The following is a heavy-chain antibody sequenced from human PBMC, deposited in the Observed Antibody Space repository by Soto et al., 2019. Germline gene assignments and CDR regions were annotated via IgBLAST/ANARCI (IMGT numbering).Heavy chain of an antibody. J-gene: IGHJ3*02. V-gene: IGHV4-34*01. CDR3: ARAGYSSGGYKAACDI. CDR1: GGSFSGYY. CDR2: INHSGST. Sequence: QVQLQQWGAGLLKPSETLSLTCAVYGGSFSGYYWSWIRQPPGKGLAWIGEINHSGSTNYNPSLKSRVTISVDTSKHQFSLKRSSVTAAGTAVYYCARAGYSSGGYKAACDIWGQRTMGTVAS. D-gene: IGHD6-19*01.